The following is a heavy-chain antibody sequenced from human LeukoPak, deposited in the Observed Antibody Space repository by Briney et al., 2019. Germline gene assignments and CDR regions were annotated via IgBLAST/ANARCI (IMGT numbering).Heavy chain of an antibody. V-gene: IGHV1-2*02. J-gene: IGHJ4*02. CDR1: GYTFTGYY. CDR2: INPNSGGT. CDR3: AREYYGSGSYLVY. Sequence: ASVKVSCKASGYTFTGYYMHWVRQAPGQGLEWMGWINPNSGGTTYAQKFQGRVTMTRDTSISTAYMELSRLRSDDTAVYYCAREYYGSGSYLVYWGQGTLVTVSS. D-gene: IGHD3-10*01.